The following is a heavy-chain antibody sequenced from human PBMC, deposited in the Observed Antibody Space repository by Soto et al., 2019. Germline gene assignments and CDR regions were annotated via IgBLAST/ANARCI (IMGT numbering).Heavy chain of an antibody. J-gene: IGHJ4*02. Sequence: GGSLRLSCAASGFTFSSYGMHWVRQAPGKGLEWVAVIWYDGSNKYYADSVKGRFTISRDNSKNTLYLQMNSLRAEDTAVYYCARVGSSSRYYFDYWGQGTLVTVSS. CDR3: ARVGSSSRYYFDY. CDR1: GFTFSSYG. CDR2: IWYDGSNK. V-gene: IGHV3-33*01. D-gene: IGHD6-13*01.